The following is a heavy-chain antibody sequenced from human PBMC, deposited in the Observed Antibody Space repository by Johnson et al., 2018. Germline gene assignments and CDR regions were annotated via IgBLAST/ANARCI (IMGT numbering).Heavy chain of an antibody. V-gene: IGHV3-49*05. CDR3: TRLEAIGGGISGLDV. J-gene: IGHJ6*01. CDR2: IRSPGYGGTT. Sequence: EVQLVETGGGLVKPGRSLRLSCTTSGFTFSDYAMTWFRQAPGKGLEWIGFIRSPGYGGTTEYAASLGGRFTISRDDSKSIAHLQMNSLKIEDTAVYYCTRLEAIGGGISGLDVWGQGTTVTVSP. CDR1: GFTFSDYA. D-gene: IGHD3-16*01.